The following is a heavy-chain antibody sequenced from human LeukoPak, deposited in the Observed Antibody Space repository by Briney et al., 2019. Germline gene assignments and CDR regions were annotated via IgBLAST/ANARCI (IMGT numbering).Heavy chain of an antibody. J-gene: IGHJ4*02. CDR1: GFNLSAYY. Sequence: GGSLRLSCAASGFNLSAYYMDWVRHGPGKGLVWVSRLKNDGRGTKYADSVKGRFTISRDDAKNILYLQMTSLTVEDAAVYYCARTTLETQYFDRLGQGTLVTVSS. D-gene: IGHD4-23*01. V-gene: IGHV3-74*03. CDR3: ARTTLETQYFDR. CDR2: LKNDGRGT.